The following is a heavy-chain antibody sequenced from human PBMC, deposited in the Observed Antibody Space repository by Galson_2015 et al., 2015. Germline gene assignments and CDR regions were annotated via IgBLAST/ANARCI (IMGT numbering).Heavy chain of an antibody. D-gene: IGHD6-25*01. CDR1: GFTFSSYE. V-gene: IGHV3-48*03. Sequence: SLRLSCAASGFTFSSYEMNWVRQAPGKGLEWVSYISSSGSTIYYADSVKGRFTISRDNAKNSLYLQMNSLRAEDTAVYYCAGDAVPGEHSSGWYFDYWGQGTLVTVSS. CDR2: ISSSGSTI. J-gene: IGHJ4*02. CDR3: AGDAVPGEHSSGWYFDY.